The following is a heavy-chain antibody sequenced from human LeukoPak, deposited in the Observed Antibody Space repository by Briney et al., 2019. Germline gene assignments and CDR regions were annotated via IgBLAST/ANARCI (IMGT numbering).Heavy chain of an antibody. V-gene: IGHV4-59*01. J-gene: IGHJ5*01. CDR1: GGSISSYY. CDR2: IYYSGST. Sequence: SETLSLTCTVSGGSISSYYWSWIRQPPGKGLEWIGYIYYSGSTNYNPSLKSRVTISVVTSYNQFSLKLGSVTAADTAVDYCGRDIKSYEMSGYSDSCGDRAPGTVSS. CDR3: GRDIKSYEMSGYSDS. D-gene: IGHD3-22*01.